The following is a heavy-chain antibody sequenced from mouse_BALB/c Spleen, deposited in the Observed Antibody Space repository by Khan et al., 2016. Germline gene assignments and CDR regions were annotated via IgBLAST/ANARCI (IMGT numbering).Heavy chain of an antibody. CDR2: IRLKANNYAT. V-gene: IGHV6-6*02. CDR1: GFTFSNYW. J-gene: IGHJ3*01. Sequence: EVKLVVSGGGLVQPGGSMKLSCVASGFTFSNYWMNWVRQSPEKGLEWVAEIRLKANNYATHYAESVKGRFTISRADSNSSVYLQMNNLRAEDTGSYYWTTGFAYWGQGTLVTVSA. CDR3: TTGFAY.